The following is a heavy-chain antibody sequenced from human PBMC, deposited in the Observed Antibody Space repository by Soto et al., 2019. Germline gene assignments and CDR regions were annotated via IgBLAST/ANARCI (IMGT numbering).Heavy chain of an antibody. Sequence: PGGSLRLSCAASGFTFSSYAMSWVRQAPGKGLEWVSAISGSGGSTYYADSVKGRFTISRDNSKNTLYLQMNSLRAEDTAVYYCAKDGWNYYGSGSYLPNWFDPWGQGTLVTVSS. CDR2: ISGSGGST. CDR3: AKDGWNYYGSGSYLPNWFDP. CDR1: GFTFSSYA. D-gene: IGHD3-10*01. V-gene: IGHV3-23*01. J-gene: IGHJ5*02.